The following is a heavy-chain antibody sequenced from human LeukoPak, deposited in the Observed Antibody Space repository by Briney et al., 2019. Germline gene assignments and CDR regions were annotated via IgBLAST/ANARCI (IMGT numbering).Heavy chain of an antibody. CDR2: ISSSGSTI. Sequence: GGSLRLSCAASGFTFSSYEMNWVRQVPGKGLEWVSYISSSGSTIYYADSVKGRFTITRDNAKNSLYLQMNSLRAEDTAVYYCAELGITMIGGVWGKGTTVTISS. J-gene: IGHJ6*04. CDR3: AELGITMIGGV. D-gene: IGHD3-10*02. CDR1: GFTFSSYE. V-gene: IGHV3-48*03.